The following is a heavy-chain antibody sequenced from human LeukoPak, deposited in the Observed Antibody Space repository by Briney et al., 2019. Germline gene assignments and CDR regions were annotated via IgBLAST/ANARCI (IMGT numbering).Heavy chain of an antibody. V-gene: IGHV4-30-2*01. CDR2: IYHSGST. D-gene: IGHD3-10*01. CDR1: GGSISSGGYS. CDR3: ARHYYGSGSYPFDY. J-gene: IGHJ4*02. Sequence: SQTLSLTCAVSGGSISSGGYSWSWIRQPPGKGLEWIGYIYHSGSTYYNPSLKSRVTISVDRSKNQFSLKLSSVTAADTAVFFCARHYYGSGSYPFDYWGQGSLVTVSP.